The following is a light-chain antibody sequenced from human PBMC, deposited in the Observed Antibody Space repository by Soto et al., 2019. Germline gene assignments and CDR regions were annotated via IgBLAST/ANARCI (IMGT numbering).Light chain of an antibody. Sequence: VQMTHSPASLSASVLYRVTITFRAIQGISSWLAWYQQKPEKAPKSLIYAASSLQSGVPSRFSGSGSGTEFTLTISSLQPDDFATYYCQQYNSYWTFGQGTKVDIK. CDR2: AAS. J-gene: IGKJ1*01. CDR1: QGISSW. CDR3: QQYNSYWT. V-gene: IGKV1D-16*01.